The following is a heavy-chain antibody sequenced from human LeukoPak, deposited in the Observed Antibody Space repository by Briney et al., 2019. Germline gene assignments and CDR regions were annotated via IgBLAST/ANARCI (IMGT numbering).Heavy chain of an antibody. J-gene: IGHJ4*02. D-gene: IGHD3-3*01. CDR3: ARAMTRFLEWLSYSFPEPTDY. Sequence: PGGSLRLSCAASGFTFSSYSMNWVRQAPGKGLEWVSSISSSSSYIYYADSVKGRFTISRDNAKNSLYLQMNSLRAEDTAVYYCARAMTRFLEWLSYSFPEPTDYWGQGTLVTVSS. V-gene: IGHV3-21*01. CDR2: ISSSSSYI. CDR1: GFTFSSYS.